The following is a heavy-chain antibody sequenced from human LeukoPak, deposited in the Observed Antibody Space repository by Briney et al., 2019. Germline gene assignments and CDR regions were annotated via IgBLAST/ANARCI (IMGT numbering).Heavy chain of an antibody. D-gene: IGHD6-13*01. J-gene: IGHJ5*02. V-gene: IGHV3-7*01. CDR2: IKQDGSGK. Sequence: GGSLRLSCAASGFTFSSYWMSWVRQAPGKGLEWVANIKQDGSGKYYVDSVKGRFTISRDNAKNTLYLQMNSLRAEDTAVYYCAREDLIAAAGGWFDPWGQGTLVTVSS. CDR3: AREDLIAAAGGWFDP. CDR1: GFTFSSYW.